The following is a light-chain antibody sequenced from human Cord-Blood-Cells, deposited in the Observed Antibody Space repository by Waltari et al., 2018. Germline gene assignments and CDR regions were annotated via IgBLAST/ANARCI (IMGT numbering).Light chain of an antibody. V-gene: IGLV2-14*01. Sequence: QSARTQPASVSGSPGQSITISCTGTSSDVGGDNYVSWYQQHPGKAPNLMTYDVSKRPQGVSHRFSGSKSGNTGSLTISGLRAEDADDYYCSSCTSSSAVVVGGWTKLTVL. CDR1: SSDVGGDNY. J-gene: IGLJ2*01. CDR3: SSCTSSSAVV. CDR2: DVS.